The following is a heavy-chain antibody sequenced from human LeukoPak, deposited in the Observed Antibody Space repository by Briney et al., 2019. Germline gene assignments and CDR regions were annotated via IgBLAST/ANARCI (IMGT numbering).Heavy chain of an antibody. Sequence: GASVKVSCKASGGTFSSYTISWVRQAPAQGLEWMGRIIPILGIANYAQKFQGRVTITADKSTSTAYMELSSLRSEDTAVYYCARGSPVTTVALDYWGQGTLVTVSS. CDR1: GGTFSSYT. J-gene: IGHJ4*02. CDR2: IIPILGIA. V-gene: IGHV1-69*02. CDR3: ARGSPVTTVALDY. D-gene: IGHD4-17*01.